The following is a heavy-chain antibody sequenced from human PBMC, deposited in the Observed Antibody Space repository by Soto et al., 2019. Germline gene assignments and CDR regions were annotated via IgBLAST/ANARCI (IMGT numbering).Heavy chain of an antibody. J-gene: IGHJ4*02. CDR2: FSATSENT. Sequence: EVQLLESGGGLVQPGGSLRLSCVGSGFFCSSYTMTWVRQAPGKGLEWVSSFSATSENTYYADSVSGRFTISRDNSKNTLFLQTNSLTAEDTAMYYCAKARDQQWVRLPFDYWGQGILVIVSS. D-gene: IGHD6-19*01. CDR3: AKARDQQWVRLPFDY. V-gene: IGHV3-23*01. CDR1: GFFCSSYT.